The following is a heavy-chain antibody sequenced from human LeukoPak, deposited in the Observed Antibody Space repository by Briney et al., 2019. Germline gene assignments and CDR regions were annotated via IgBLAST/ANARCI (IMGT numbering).Heavy chain of an antibody. Sequence: ASLKVSCKASGYTFTGYYMHWVRQAPGQGLEWMGWINPNSGGTNYAQKFQGRVTMTRDTSISTAYMELSRLRSDDTAVYYCARGMRYFDWLLRIDAFDIWGEGTMVTVSS. CDR1: GYTFTGYY. D-gene: IGHD3-9*01. J-gene: IGHJ3*02. CDR2: INPNSGGT. V-gene: IGHV1-2*02. CDR3: ARGMRYFDWLLRIDAFDI.